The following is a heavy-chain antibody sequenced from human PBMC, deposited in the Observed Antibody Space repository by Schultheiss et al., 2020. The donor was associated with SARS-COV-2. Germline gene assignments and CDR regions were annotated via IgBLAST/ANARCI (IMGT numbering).Heavy chain of an antibody. CDR3: ATDRVGPTTDFDH. V-gene: IGHV3-7*01. J-gene: IGHJ4*02. D-gene: IGHD1-26*01. CDR2: IKQDGSEK. CDR1: GFTFSSYW. Sequence: GGSLRLSCAASGFTFSSYWMSWVRQAPGKGLEWVANIKQDGSEKYYVDSVKGRFTISRDNAKNSLYLQMNSLRAEDTAVNFCATDRVGPTTDFDHWGQGTLVTVSS.